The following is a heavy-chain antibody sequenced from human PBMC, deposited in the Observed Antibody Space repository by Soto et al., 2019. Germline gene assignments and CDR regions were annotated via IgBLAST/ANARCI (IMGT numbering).Heavy chain of an antibody. CDR1: GLTFRSYW. J-gene: IGHJ4*02. CDR2: INQDGSES. CDR3: ARPARECSSPGCAN. Sequence: GGSLRLSCVVSGLTFRSYWMSWVRQAPGKGLEWVANINQDGSESYYVESVKGRFTISRDNAKNSLYLQMTSLRAEDTAVYYCARPARECSSPGCANWGQGTLVTVSS. D-gene: IGHD2-2*01. V-gene: IGHV3-7*01.